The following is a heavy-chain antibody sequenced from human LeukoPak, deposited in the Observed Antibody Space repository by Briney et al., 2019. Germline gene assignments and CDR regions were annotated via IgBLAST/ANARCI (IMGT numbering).Heavy chain of an antibody. Sequence: PGGSLRLSCVSPGFSFITHWIHWAPQVPGKGQGWVSRINPNGSSTTYADSVRGRFTISRDNDKNTLYLQMSSLRAEDTALYYCARPHVGTVSNWFDPWGQGTLVTVSS. J-gene: IGHJ5*02. CDR1: GFSFITHW. D-gene: IGHD4-11*01. CDR2: INPNGSST. CDR3: ARPHVGTVSNWFDP. V-gene: IGHV3-74*01.